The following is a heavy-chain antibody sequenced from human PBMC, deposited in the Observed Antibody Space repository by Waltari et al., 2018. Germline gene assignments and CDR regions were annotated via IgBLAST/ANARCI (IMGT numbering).Heavy chain of an antibody. CDR1: GFTFSSYW. CDR3: ARDGLSVSSWFHDY. J-gene: IGHJ4*02. V-gene: IGHV3-7*01. D-gene: IGHD6-13*01. CDR2: IKQDGSEK. Sequence: EVQLVESGGGLVETGGSLRLSCAASGFTFSSYWMSWVRQAPGKGLEWVANIKQDGSEKYYVDSVKGRFTISRDNAKNSLYLQMNSLRAEDTAVYYCARDGLSVSSWFHDYWGQGTLVTVSS.